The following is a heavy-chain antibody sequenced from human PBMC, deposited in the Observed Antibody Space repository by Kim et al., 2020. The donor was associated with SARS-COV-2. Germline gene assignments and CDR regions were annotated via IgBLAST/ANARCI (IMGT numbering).Heavy chain of an antibody. V-gene: IGHV3-21*01. CDR3: ARESPSGYDYYYYYYYGMDV. J-gene: IGHJ6*02. Sequence: GGSLRLSCAASGFTFSSYSMNWVRQAPGKGLEWVSSISSSSSYIYYADSVKGRFTISRDNAKNSLYLQMNSLRAEDTAVYYCARESPSGYDYYYYYYYGMDVWGQGTTVTVSS. CDR2: ISSSSSYI. D-gene: IGHD5-12*01. CDR1: GFTFSSYS.